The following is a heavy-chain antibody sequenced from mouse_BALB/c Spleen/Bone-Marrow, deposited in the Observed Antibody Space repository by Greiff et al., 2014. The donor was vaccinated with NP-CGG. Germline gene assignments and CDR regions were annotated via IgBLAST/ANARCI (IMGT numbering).Heavy chain of an antibody. J-gene: IGHJ2*01. V-gene: IGHV5-17*02. Sequence: VQLKESGGGLVQPGGSRKLSCAASGFTFSSFGMHWVRQAPEKGLEWVAYISSGSSTIYYADTLKGRFTISRDNPKNTLLLQMTSLRSEDTAMYYCARSRLRGYYFDYWGQGTTLTVSS. CDR1: GFTFSSFG. CDR2: ISSGSSTI. CDR3: ARSRLRGYYFDY. D-gene: IGHD3-2*02.